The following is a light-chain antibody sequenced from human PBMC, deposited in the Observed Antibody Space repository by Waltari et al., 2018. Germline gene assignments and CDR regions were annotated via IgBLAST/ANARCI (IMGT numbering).Light chain of an antibody. Sequence: QSALTQSASVSGSPGQSITISCTGTSSDIGGYNYVSWYQQHPGKAPKLMTHDVRKRPSGVSNRFSGSKSGNTASLTISGLQAEDEADYYCGSYTSTNTWVFGGGTKLTVL. V-gene: IGLV2-14*01. CDR2: DVR. CDR1: SSDIGGYNY. CDR3: GSYTSTNTWV. J-gene: IGLJ3*02.